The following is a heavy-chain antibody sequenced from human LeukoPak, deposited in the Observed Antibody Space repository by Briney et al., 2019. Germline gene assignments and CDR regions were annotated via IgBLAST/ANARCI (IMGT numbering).Heavy chain of an antibody. V-gene: IGHV3-66*01. CDR2: IYSGGST. Sequence: GGSLRLSCAASGFTVSSNYMSWVRQAPGKGLEWVSVIYSGGSTYYADSVKGRFTISRDNSKNTLYLQMNSLRAEDTAVYYCAREGVAVAGRDYYFDYWGQGTLVTVSS. CDR3: AREGVAVAGRDYYFDY. D-gene: IGHD6-19*01. CDR1: GFTVSSNY. J-gene: IGHJ4*02.